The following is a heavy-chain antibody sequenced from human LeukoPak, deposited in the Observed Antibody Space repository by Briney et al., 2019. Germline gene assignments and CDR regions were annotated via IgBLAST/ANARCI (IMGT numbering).Heavy chain of an antibody. D-gene: IGHD3-22*01. V-gene: IGHV1-69*13. CDR3: AIYQGVVKHFDY. Sequence: SVTVSFTASGGTFSIYAISWVRQAPGQGLEWMGGIIPIFGTANYAQKFQGRVTITADESTSTAYMELSSLRSEDTAVYYCAIYQGVVKHFDYWGQGTLVTVSS. CDR1: GGTFSIYA. J-gene: IGHJ4*02. CDR2: IIPIFGTA.